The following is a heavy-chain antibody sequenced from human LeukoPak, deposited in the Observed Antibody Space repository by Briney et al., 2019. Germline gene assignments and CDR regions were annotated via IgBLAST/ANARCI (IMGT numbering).Heavy chain of an antibody. J-gene: IGHJ6*02. Sequence: PGGSLRLSCAASGFTFSSYSMNWVRQAPGKGLEWVSYISSSGSTIYYADSVKGRFTISRDNAKNSLYLQMNSLRAEDTAVYYCARDRRVTLFYYGMDVWGQGTTVTVSS. CDR3: ARDRRVTLFYYGMDV. CDR1: GFTFSSYS. CDR2: ISSSGSTI. V-gene: IGHV3-48*04. D-gene: IGHD2-21*02.